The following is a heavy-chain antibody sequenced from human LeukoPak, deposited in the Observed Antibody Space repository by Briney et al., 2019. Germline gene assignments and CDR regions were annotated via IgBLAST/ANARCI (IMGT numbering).Heavy chain of an antibody. CDR3: AKSGLFGSSSNLDYFDF. CDR2: ISYDGSNK. CDR1: GFTFSSYG. V-gene: IGHV3-30*18. J-gene: IGHJ4*02. D-gene: IGHD6-6*01. Sequence: GGSLRLSCAASGFTFSSYGMHWVRQAPGKGLEWVAVISYDGSNKYYADSAKGRFTISRDNSKNTLYLQLDSLRPEDTAVYYCAKSGLFGSSSNLDYFDFWGQGTLVTVSS.